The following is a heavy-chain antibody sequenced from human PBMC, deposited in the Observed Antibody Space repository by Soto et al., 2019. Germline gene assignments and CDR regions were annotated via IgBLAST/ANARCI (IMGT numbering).Heavy chain of an antibody. Sequence: QVQLVESGGGVVQPGRSLRLSCAASGFTFSSYGMQWVRQAPGKGLEWVAIISYDGSNTYYADSVKGRFTISRDNSKNTLYLQMNSLRAEDTSVYYCAKEGGLSGSYYISSSYYFDYWGQATLVTVSS. D-gene: IGHD1-26*01. CDR2: ISYDGSNT. J-gene: IGHJ4*02. V-gene: IGHV3-30*18. CDR1: GFTFSSYG. CDR3: AKEGGLSGSYYISSSYYFDY.